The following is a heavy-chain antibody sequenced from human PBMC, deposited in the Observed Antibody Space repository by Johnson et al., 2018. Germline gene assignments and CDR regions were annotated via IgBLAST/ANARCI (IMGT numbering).Heavy chain of an antibody. D-gene: IGHD6-19*01. CDR2: MSYDGTND. J-gene: IGHJ4*02. CDR1: GFTFSDYA. Sequence: QVQLVESGGGVVQPGRSLRLSCVASGFTFSDYAMHWVRQAPGKGLEWVAVMSYDGTNDYYVDSVRGRFTISRDNSQNTMFRQLNSLSAEDTAKYYCAKVRDDKGQWRLNFDYWGQGSLVIVSS. V-gene: IGHV3-30-3*01. CDR3: AKVRDDKGQWRLNFDY.